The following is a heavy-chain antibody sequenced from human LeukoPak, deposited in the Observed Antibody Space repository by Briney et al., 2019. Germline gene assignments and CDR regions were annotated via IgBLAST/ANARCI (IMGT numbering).Heavy chain of an antibody. CDR3: ARASWVSSTDAVR. Sequence: PGGSLRLSCAASGLTFSTFAMSWVRQGPARGMECLSSIRGNGETFHGDFVKGRFTLSSDSSRNTVYLQLNNLSVEDTAIYYCARASWVSSTDAVRWGQGTLVTVSS. J-gene: IGHJ4*02. D-gene: IGHD3-16*01. V-gene: IGHV3-23*01. CDR1: GLTFSTFA. CDR2: IRGNGET.